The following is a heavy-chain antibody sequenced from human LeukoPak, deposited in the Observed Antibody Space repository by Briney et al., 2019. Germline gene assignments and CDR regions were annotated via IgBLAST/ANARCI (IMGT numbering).Heavy chain of an antibody. CDR1: GGSFSGYY. CDR3: ARGCSAGTPHNWFDP. CDR2: INHSGST. V-gene: IGHV4-34*01. J-gene: IGHJ5*02. D-gene: IGHD6-13*01. Sequence: SETLSLTCAVYGGSFSGYYWSWIRQPPGKGLEWIGEINHSGSTNYNPSLKSRVTISVDTSQNQFSLKLSSVTAADTAVYYCARGCSAGTPHNWFDPWGQGTLVTVSS.